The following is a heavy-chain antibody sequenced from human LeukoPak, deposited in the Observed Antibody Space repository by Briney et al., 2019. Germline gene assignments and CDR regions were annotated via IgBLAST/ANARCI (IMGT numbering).Heavy chain of an antibody. CDR3: ARSRYSAYDLSY. CDR1: GFTVNSNY. J-gene: IGHJ4*02. D-gene: IGHD5-12*01. Sequence: GGSLRLSCAASGFTVNSNYMTWVRQAPGTGLEWVSIIYSGGSTYYADSVKGRFTISRHNSKNTLYLQMNSLKPEDTAVYYCARSRYSAYDLSYWGQGTLVTVS. V-gene: IGHV3-53*04. CDR2: IYSGGST.